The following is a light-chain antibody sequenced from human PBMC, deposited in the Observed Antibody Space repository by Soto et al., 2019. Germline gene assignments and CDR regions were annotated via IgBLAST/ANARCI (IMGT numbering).Light chain of an antibody. CDR2: EVS. Sequence: QSALAQPASVSGSPGQSITISCTGTSGFVGSFSLVSWYQQHPGKAPKVMIFEVSNRPSGVSYRFSGSKSGNTASLTISGLQAEDEADYFCSSYSISTADLFGTGTKVTVL. J-gene: IGLJ1*01. CDR1: SGFVGSFSL. V-gene: IGLV2-14*02. CDR3: SSYSISTADL.